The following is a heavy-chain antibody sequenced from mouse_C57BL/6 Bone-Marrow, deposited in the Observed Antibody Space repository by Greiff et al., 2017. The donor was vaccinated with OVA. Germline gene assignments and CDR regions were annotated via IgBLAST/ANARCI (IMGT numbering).Heavy chain of an antibody. Sequence: EVKLMESGPGLVKPSQSLSLTCSVTGYSITSGYYWNWIRQFPGNKLEWMGYISYDGSNNYNPSLKNRISITRDTSKNQFFLKLNSVTTEDTATYYCASFYDGYYEGNAWFAYWGQGTLVTVSA. CDR2: ISYDGSN. D-gene: IGHD2-3*01. CDR3: ASFYDGYYEGNAWFAY. J-gene: IGHJ3*01. V-gene: IGHV3-6*01. CDR1: GYSITSGYY.